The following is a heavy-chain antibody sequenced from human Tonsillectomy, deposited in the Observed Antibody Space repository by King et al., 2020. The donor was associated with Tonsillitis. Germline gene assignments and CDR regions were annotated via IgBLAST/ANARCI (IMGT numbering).Heavy chain of an antibody. CDR3: ARGGGTQARYGMDV. V-gene: IGHV4-61*01. D-gene: IGHD2-15*01. CDR2: IYYSGST. CDR1: GGSVSSGNYY. J-gene: IGHJ6*02. Sequence: QLQESGPGLVKPSETLSLTCTVSGGSVSSGNYYWSWIRQPPGKGLEWIGYIYYSGSTNYNPSLKSRVTISVDTSKNQISLKLSSVTAADTAVYYCARGGGTQARYGMDVWGQGTTVTVSS.